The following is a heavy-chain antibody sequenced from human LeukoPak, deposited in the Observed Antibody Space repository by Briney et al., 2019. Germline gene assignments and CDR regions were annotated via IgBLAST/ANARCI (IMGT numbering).Heavy chain of an antibody. V-gene: IGHV3-53*01. CDR1: GFTFSDYY. CDR3: ASGGLFSDY. Sequence: GGSLRLSCAASGFTFSDYYMSWVRQAPGKGLEWVSVIYSGGSTYYADSVKGRFTISRDNSKNTLYLQMNSLRAEDTAVYYCASGGLFSDYWGQGTLVTVSS. CDR2: IYSGGST. J-gene: IGHJ4*02. D-gene: IGHD3-9*01.